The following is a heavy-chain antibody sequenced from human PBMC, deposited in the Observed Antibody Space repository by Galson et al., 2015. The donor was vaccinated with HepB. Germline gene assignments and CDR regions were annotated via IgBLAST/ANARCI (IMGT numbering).Heavy chain of an antibody. CDR3: AKAKQTGRNYCSSTSCYFDY. CDR1: GFTFSSYG. V-gene: IGHV3-30*18. CDR2: ISYDGSNK. D-gene: IGHD2-2*01. J-gene: IGHJ4*02. Sequence: SLRLSCAASGFTFSSYGMHWVRQAPGKGLEWVAVISYDGSNKYYADSVKGRFTISRDNSKNTLYLRMNSLRAEDTAVYYCAKAKQTGRNYCSSTSCYFDYWGQGTLVTVSS.